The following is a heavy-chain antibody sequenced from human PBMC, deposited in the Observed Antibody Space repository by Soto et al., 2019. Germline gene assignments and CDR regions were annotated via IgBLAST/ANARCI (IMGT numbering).Heavy chain of an antibody. CDR2: ISSSGSTI. CDR1: GFTFSDYY. CDR3: ARDVCSSTSCYTIARYYYGMDV. V-gene: IGHV3-11*01. J-gene: IGHJ6*02. D-gene: IGHD2-2*02. Sequence: QVQLVESGGGLVKPGGSLRLSCAASGFTFSDYYMSWIRQAPGKGLEWVSYISSSGSTIYYADSVKGRFTISRDNAKNSLYLQMNSLRAEDTTVYYCARDVCSSTSCYTIARYYYGMDVWGQGTKVTVSS.